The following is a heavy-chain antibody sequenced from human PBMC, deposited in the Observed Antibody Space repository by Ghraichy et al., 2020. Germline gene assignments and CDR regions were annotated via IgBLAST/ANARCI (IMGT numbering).Heavy chain of an antibody. CDR2: IGTAGEA. Sequence: GSLRLSCAASGFTFSSHDMHWVRQATGKGLEWVSGIGTAGEAYYPGSVKGRFTISRENAKNSLYLQMNSLRAGDTAVYYCARDLQAGDGSWYFDLWGRGTLVTVSS. CDR3: ARDLQAGDGSWYFDL. CDR1: GFTFSSHD. V-gene: IGHV3-13*01. D-gene: IGHD7-27*01. J-gene: IGHJ2*01.